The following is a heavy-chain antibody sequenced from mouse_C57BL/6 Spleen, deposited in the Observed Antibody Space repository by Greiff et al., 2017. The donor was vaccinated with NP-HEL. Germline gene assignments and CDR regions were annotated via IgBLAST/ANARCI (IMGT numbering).Heavy chain of an antibody. CDR1: GYTFTDYY. V-gene: IGHV1-26*01. Sequence: VQLQQSGPELVKPGASVKISCKASGYTFTDYYMNWVKQSPGKGLEWIGDIKPNNGGTSYNQKFKGKATLTVDKSSSTAYMELRSLTSEDSAVYYCEKDASYYGSSYEPLDYWGQGTTLTVSS. CDR2: IKPNNGGT. D-gene: IGHD1-1*01. CDR3: EKDASYYGSSYEPLDY. J-gene: IGHJ2*01.